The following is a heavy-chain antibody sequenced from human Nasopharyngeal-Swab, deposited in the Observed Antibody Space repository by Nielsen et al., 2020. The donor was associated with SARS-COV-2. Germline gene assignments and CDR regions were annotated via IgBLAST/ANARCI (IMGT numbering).Heavy chain of an antibody. CDR3: AREGRDGFDY. CDR1: GFIFSNYW. V-gene: IGHV3-7*01. CDR2: IKQDGSEM. J-gene: IGHJ4*02. D-gene: IGHD5-24*01. Sequence: ESLKISCAAPGFIFSNYWMTWVRQAPGKGLEWVANIKQDGSEMYYVDSVKGRFTISRDNAKNSLYLQMNSLRVEDTAVYNCAREGRDGFDYWGQGTLVTVSS.